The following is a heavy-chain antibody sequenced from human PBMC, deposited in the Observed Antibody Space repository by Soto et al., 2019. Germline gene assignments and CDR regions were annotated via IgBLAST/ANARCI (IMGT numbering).Heavy chain of an antibody. Sequence: TLSLTCTVSGGSISSYYWSWIRQPPGKGLEWIGYIYYSGSTNYNPSLKSRVTISVDTSKNQFSLKLSSVTAADTAVYYCAREASGAFDIWGQGTMVTVSS. CDR1: GGSISSYY. J-gene: IGHJ3*02. D-gene: IGHD6-25*01. CDR3: AREASGAFDI. CDR2: IYYSGST. V-gene: IGHV4-59*01.